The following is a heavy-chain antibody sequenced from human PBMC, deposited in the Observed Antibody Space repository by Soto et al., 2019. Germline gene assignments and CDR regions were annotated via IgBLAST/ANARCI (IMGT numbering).Heavy chain of an antibody. Sequence: GGSLRLSCAASRFTFSSYAMSWVRQAPGKGLEWVSAISGSGGSTYYADSVKGRFTISRDNSKNTLYLQMNSLRAEDTAVYYCAKDLLGLSIVVVPAAMQGSRVFDAFDIWGQGTMVTVSS. CDR2: ISGSGGST. J-gene: IGHJ3*02. CDR3: AKDLLGLSIVVVPAAMQGSRVFDAFDI. V-gene: IGHV3-23*01. D-gene: IGHD2-2*01. CDR1: RFTFSSYA.